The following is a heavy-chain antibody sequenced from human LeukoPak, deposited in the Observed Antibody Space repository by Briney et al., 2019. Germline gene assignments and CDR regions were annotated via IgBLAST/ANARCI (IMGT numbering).Heavy chain of an antibody. CDR2: IYYSGST. CDR1: GGSISSYY. CDR3: ARSGYSSGWYYFDY. Sequence: SETLSLTCTVSGGSISSYYWSWIRQPPGKGLEWIGYIYYSGSTNYNPSLKSRVTISVDTSKNQFSLKLSSVTAADTAVYYCARSGYSSGWYYFDYWGQGTLVTVSS. D-gene: IGHD6-19*01. V-gene: IGHV4-59*08. J-gene: IGHJ4*02.